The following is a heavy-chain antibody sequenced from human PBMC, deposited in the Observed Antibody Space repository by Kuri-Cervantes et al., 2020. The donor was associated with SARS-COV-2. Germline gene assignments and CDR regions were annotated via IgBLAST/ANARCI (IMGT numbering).Heavy chain of an antibody. J-gene: IGHJ4*02. V-gene: IGHV4-30-4*01. Sequence: LRLSCTVSGGSISSGDYYWSWIRQPPGKGLERIGYIYYSGSTYYNPSLKSRVTISVDTAKNQFSLKLSSVPAADTAVYYCARGRRGVPATVFDYWGQGTLVTVSS. D-gene: IGHD2-2*01. CDR2: IYYSGST. CDR1: GGSISSGDYY. CDR3: ARGRRGVPATVFDY.